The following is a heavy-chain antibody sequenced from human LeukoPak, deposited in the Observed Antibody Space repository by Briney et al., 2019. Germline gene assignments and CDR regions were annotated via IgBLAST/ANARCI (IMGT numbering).Heavy chain of an antibody. Sequence: GASVKVSCKASGYTFTSYYMHWVRQAPGQGLEWMGIINPSGGSTSYAQKFQGRVTMTRDTSTSTVYTELSSLRSEDTAVYYCARVDSAMASGDAFDIWGQGTMVTVSS. J-gene: IGHJ3*02. D-gene: IGHD5-18*01. CDR2: INPSGGST. CDR3: ARVDSAMASGDAFDI. V-gene: IGHV1-46*03. CDR1: GYTFTSYY.